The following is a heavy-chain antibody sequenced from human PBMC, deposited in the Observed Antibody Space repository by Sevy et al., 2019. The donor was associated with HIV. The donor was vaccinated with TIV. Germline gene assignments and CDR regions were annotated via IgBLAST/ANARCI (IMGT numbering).Heavy chain of an antibody. CDR1: GFTFSDYY. V-gene: IGHV3-11*01. CDR3: ARDHVKDGDVGDYYYFAMDV. Sequence: GGSLRLSCAASGFTFSDYYMSWIRQAPGKGLEWLAYISGSDFTIYYADSVKGRFTISRDNAKNSLYLQMNSLRAEDTAVYYCARDHVKDGDVGDYYYFAMDVWGQGTTVTVSS. J-gene: IGHJ6*02. CDR2: ISGSDFTI. D-gene: IGHD4-17*01.